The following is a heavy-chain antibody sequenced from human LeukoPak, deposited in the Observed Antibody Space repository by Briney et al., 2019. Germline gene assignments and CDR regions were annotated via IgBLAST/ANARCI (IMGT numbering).Heavy chain of an antibody. CDR2: IYYSGGS. CDR3: ARGVGRGRLSSDSFDL. V-gene: IGHV4-59*01. CDR1: GGSMSGYH. J-gene: IGHJ3*01. Sequence: PSETLSLTCTVSGGSMSGYHYTWIRQPPGKGLEWIGYIYYSGGSNYNPSLKSRVTISVDTSKSQISLKLTSVTAADTAVYYCARGVGRGRLSSDSFDLWGQGTMVTVSS.